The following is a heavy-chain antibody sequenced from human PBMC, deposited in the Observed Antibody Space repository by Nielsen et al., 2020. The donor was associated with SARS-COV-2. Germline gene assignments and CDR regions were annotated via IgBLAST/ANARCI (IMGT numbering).Heavy chain of an antibody. CDR1: GYTLTELS. Sequence: ASVKVSCKVSGYTLTELSMHWVRQAPGKGLEWMGGFDPEDGETIYAQKFQGRVTMTEDTSTDTAYMELSSLRSEDTAVYYCARGIQFLTIFGVVKLSVRWFDPWGQGTLVTVSS. CDR2: FDPEDGET. J-gene: IGHJ5*02. V-gene: IGHV1-24*01. D-gene: IGHD3-3*01. CDR3: ARGIQFLTIFGVVKLSVRWFDP.